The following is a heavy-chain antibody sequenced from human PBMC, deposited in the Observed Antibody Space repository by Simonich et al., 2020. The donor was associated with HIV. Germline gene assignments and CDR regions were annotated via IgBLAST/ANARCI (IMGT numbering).Heavy chain of an antibody. CDR3: AKDKGAYYGSGSPVY. J-gene: IGHJ4*02. V-gene: IGHV3-9*01. D-gene: IGHD3-10*01. CDR2: FSWNSGSK. CDR1: GFTFDDYA. Sequence: EVQLVESGGGLVQPGRSLRLSCAASGFTFDDYAMHWVRQAPGEVLDGVSAFSWNSGSKGYADSVKGRFTISRDNAKNSLDLQMNSLRAEDTALYYCAKDKGAYYGSGSPVYWGQGTLVTVSS.